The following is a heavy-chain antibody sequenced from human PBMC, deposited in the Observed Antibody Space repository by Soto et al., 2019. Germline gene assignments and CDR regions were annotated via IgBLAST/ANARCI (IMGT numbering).Heavy chain of an antibody. V-gene: IGHV4-31*03. CDR1: GGSISSGGYY. CDR2: IYYRGST. J-gene: IGHJ4*02. D-gene: IGHD6-13*01. CDR3: ATQDSSSWIR. Sequence: QVQLQESGPGLVKPSQTLSLTCTVSGGSISSGGYYWSWIRQHPGKGLEWIADIYYRGSTYYNPSLKSRVTISVDTCKNQFSLKLSSVTAADTAVYYCATQDSSSWIRWGQGSLVTVSS.